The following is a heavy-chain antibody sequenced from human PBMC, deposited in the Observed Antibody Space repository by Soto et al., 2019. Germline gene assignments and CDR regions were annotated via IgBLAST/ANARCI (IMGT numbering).Heavy chain of an antibody. CDR2: ISYDGSKK. J-gene: IGHJ4*02. CDR1: GFTFSSYG. D-gene: IGHD6-19*01. CDR3: ARLEQWLAESEFDY. Sequence: QVQLVESGGGVVQPGRSLRLSCAASGFTFSSYGMHWVRQAPGKGLEWVAVISYDGSKKYYADSVKGRFTISRDNSRTTLYLQKNSLRAEETAVYYCARLEQWLAESEFDYWGQGTLVTVSS. V-gene: IGHV3-30*03.